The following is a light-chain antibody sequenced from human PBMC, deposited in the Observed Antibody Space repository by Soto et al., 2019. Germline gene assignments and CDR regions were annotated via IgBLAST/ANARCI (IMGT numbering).Light chain of an antibody. CDR2: AAF. Sequence: EIVLTQSPGTLSLAPGDRATISCRASQSVSTKDLAWYQQKSAQAPRLLIYAAFRRATGIPDRFSGSASGTDFTLTINRLQPEDFAVYYCQQYGDSPLYTFGQGTNLEIK. CDR3: QQYGDSPLYT. V-gene: IGKV3-20*01. J-gene: IGKJ2*01. CDR1: QSVSTKD.